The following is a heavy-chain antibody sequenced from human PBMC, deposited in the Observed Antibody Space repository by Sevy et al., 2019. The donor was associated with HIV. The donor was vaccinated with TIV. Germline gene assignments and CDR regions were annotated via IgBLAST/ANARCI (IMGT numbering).Heavy chain of an antibody. J-gene: IGHJ6*02. CDR3: ARKAGFFYDILTGYYAYYYGMDV. Sequence: SVKVSCKASGGTFSSYAISWVRQAPGQGLEWMGGIIPIFGTANYARKFQGRVTITADESTSTAYMGLSSLRSEDTAVYYCARKAGFFYDILTGYYAYYYGMDVWGQGTTVTVSS. D-gene: IGHD3-9*01. CDR1: GGTFSSYA. V-gene: IGHV1-69*13. CDR2: IIPIFGTA.